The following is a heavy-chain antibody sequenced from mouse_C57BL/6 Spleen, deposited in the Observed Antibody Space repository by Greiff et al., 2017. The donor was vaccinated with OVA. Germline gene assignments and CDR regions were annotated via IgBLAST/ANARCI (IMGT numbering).Heavy chain of an antibody. CDR2: IDPSDSET. Sequence: QVQLQQPGAELVRPGSSVKLSCKASGYTFTSYWMHWVKQRPIQGLEWIGNIDPSDSETTYNQKFKDKATLTVDKSSSTAYMQLSSLTSEDSAVYYCARSGRDWFAYWGQGTLVTVSA. CDR3: ARSGRDWFAY. V-gene: IGHV1-52*01. J-gene: IGHJ3*01. CDR1: GYTFTSYW.